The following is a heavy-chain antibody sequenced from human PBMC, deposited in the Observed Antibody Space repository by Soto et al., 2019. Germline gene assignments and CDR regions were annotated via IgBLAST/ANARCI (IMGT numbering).Heavy chain of an antibody. V-gene: IGHV4-39*07. J-gene: IGHJ6*02. CDR1: GGSISSSSYY. D-gene: IGHD2-15*01. CDR3: ARVTGSYYYGMDV. CDR2: INHSGST. Sequence: PSETLSLTCTVSGGSISSSSYYWGWIRQPPGKGLEWIGEINHSGSTNYNPSLKSRVTISVDTSKNQFSLKLSSVTAAETAVYYWARVTGSYYYGMDVWGQGTTVTVSS.